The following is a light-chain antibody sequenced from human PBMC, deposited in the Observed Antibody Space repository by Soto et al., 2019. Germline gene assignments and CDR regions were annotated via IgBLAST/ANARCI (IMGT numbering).Light chain of an antibody. Sequence: QSVLTQPASVSGSPGQSITISCTGTSSDVGNYKYVSWYQQHPGKAPKLMIYEVSNRPSGVPDRFSGSKSGTSASLAISGLRSEDEADYYCAAWDDSLSGFWVFGGGTKVTVL. J-gene: IGLJ3*02. CDR1: SSDVGNYKY. CDR2: EVS. V-gene: IGLV2-14*01. CDR3: AAWDDSLSGFWV.